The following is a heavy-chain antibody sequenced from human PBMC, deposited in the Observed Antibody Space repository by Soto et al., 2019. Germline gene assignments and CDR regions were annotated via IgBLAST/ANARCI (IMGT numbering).Heavy chain of an antibody. D-gene: IGHD4-4*01. V-gene: IGHV3-7*03. Sequence: EVQLVESGGGLVQPGGSLRLSCAVSGFSFSSAWMTWIRQAPGKGLERVAIMNEDGSERYYVDSVKGRFTISRDNAKNALFLQMTSLRVEDTAVYFCASDRAYSRVDYWGQGSVVTVSS. CDR2: MNEDGSER. CDR3: ASDRAYSRVDY. J-gene: IGHJ4*02. CDR1: GFSFSSAW.